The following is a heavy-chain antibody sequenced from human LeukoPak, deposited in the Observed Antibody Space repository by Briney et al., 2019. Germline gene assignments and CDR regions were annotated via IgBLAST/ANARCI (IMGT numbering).Heavy chain of an antibody. Sequence: GGSLRLSCAASGFTFSSYSMNWVRQAPGKGLEWVSSISSSSSYIYYADSVKGRFTISRDNAKNSLYLQMNSLRAEDTAVYYCARDDYGVYYYYYGMDVWGQGTTVTVFS. J-gene: IGHJ6*02. CDR3: ARDDYGVYYYYYGMDV. V-gene: IGHV3-21*01. D-gene: IGHD4-17*01. CDR1: GFTFSSYS. CDR2: ISSSSSYI.